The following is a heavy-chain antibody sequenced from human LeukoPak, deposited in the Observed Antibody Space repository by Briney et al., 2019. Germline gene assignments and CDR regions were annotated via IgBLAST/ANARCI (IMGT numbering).Heavy chain of an antibody. V-gene: IGHV3-11*01. J-gene: IGHJ6*02. CDR2: ISSSGSTI. Sequence: PGGSLRLSCAASGFTFSDYYMSWIRQAPGKGLEWVSYISSSGSTIYYADSVKGRFTISRDNAKNSLYLQMNSLRAEDTAVYYCAKDMRGEGDSPPVYYNYYGMDVWGQGTTVTVSS. CDR1: GFTFSDYY. D-gene: IGHD2-21*01. CDR3: AKDMRGEGDSPPVYYNYYGMDV.